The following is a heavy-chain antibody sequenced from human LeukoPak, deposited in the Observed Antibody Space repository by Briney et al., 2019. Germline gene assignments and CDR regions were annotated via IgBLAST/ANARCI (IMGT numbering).Heavy chain of an antibody. Sequence: ASVKVSCKASGGTFSSYAISWVRQAPGQGLEWMGGIIPIFGTTNYAQKFQGRVTITADESTSTAYVELSSLRSEDTAVYYCARRLRFLEYFDYWGQGTLVTVSS. CDR3: ARRLRFLEYFDY. CDR2: IIPIFGTT. V-gene: IGHV1-69*13. D-gene: IGHD3-3*01. J-gene: IGHJ4*02. CDR1: GGTFSSYA.